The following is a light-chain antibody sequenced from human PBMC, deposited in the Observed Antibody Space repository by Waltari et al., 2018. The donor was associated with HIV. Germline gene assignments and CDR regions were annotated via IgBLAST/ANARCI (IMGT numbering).Light chain of an antibody. CDR3: SAYTSSNIYV. Sequence: QSALTQPPSVSGSPGQSVTISSTGTSSDVGAYDRISWYHHPPGTAPQLMIYEVSYPPSGVPDRFSGSESGNTASLAISGLQAEDECDYYCSAYTSSNIYVFGTATTVTVL. V-gene: IGLV2-18*02. CDR2: EVS. CDR1: SSDVGAYDR. J-gene: IGLJ1*01.